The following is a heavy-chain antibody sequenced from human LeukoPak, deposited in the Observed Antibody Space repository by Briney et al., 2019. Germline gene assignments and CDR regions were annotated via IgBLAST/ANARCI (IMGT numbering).Heavy chain of an antibody. J-gene: IGHJ4*02. Sequence: GGSLRLSCGASGFTLSSNWMTWVRQAPVRGLEWVASINQDGSVKYYVDSVKGRFTISRDNARNSLSLQMNSLGVEDTAVYFCARWGQTSGYYYVDNWGQGTLVTVSS. CDR1: GFTLSSNW. D-gene: IGHD5-12*01. CDR3: ARWGQTSGYYYVDN. CDR2: INQDGSVK. V-gene: IGHV3-7*01.